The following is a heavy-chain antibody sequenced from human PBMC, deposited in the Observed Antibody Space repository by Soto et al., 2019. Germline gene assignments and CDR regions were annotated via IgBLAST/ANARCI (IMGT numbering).Heavy chain of an antibody. CDR1: GYTFTGYY. D-gene: IGHD3-9*01. CDR3: ARDTRYYDILTGYYPLDAFDI. Sequence: ASVKVSCKASGYTFTGYYMRWVRQAPGQGLEWMGWINPNSGGTNYAQKFQGWVTMTRDTSISTAYMELSRLRSDDTAVYYCARDTRYYDILTGYYPLDAFDIWGQGTMVTVSS. J-gene: IGHJ3*02. CDR2: INPNSGGT. V-gene: IGHV1-2*04.